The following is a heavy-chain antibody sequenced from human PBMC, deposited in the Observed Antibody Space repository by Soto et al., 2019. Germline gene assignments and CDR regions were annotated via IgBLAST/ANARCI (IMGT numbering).Heavy chain of an antibody. CDR1: GFTFSSSA. CDR3: XKAXGXRNWYFDY. CDR2: IAYDGSNK. J-gene: IGHJ4*02. V-gene: IGHV3-30*03. D-gene: IGHD1-1*01. Sequence: QVQLVESGGGVVQPGRSLRLSCAASGFTFSSSAMHWVRQAPGKGLEWVAVIAYDGSNKYYADSVKGRFTISRDNSKNXXXXXXXXXXXXXXXXXXXXKAXGXRNWYFDYWGQGTLVTVSS.